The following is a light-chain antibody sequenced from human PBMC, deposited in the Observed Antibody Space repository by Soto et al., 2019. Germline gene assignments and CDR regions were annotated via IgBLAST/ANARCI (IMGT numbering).Light chain of an antibody. CDR3: QSYDNSLSGWV. CDR1: SSNIGAGYD. Sequence: QSVLTQPPSVSGAPGQRVTISCTGISSNIGAGYDVHWYQQLPGTAPKLLIYGNNNRPSGVPDRFSGSKSGTSASLAITGLQADDEADYYCQSYDNSLSGWVFGGGTKVTAL. V-gene: IGLV1-40*01. J-gene: IGLJ3*02. CDR2: GNN.